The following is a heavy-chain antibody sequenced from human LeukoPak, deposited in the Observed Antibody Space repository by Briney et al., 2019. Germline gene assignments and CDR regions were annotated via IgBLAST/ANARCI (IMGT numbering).Heavy chain of an antibody. Sequence: ASVKVSCKASGYTFTSYDINWVRQATGQGLEWMGWMNPNSGNTGYAQKFQGRVTMTRDTSISTAYMELSRLRSNDTAVYYCARDPRGSYVLDVWGKGTTVTVSS. CDR2: MNPNSGNT. CDR1: GYTFTSYD. CDR3: ARDPRGSYVLDV. V-gene: IGHV1-8*01. J-gene: IGHJ6*04. D-gene: IGHD1-26*01.